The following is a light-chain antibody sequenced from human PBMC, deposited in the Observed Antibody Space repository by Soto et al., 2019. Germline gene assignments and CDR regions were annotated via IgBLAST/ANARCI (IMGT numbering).Light chain of an antibody. J-gene: IGKJ1*01. CDR1: QSVSSSY. CDR2: GAS. Sequence: EIVLTQSPGTLSSSPGERATLSCRASQSVSSSYLAWYQQKHGQAPRLLIYGASSRATGIPDRFSGSGSGTDFTLTISRLEPEDFAVYYCQQYGSSPWTFGQGTKVEIK. V-gene: IGKV3-20*01. CDR3: QQYGSSPWT.